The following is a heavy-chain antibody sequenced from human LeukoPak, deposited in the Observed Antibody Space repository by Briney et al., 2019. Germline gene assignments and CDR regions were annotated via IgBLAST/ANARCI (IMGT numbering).Heavy chain of an antibody. CDR2: IYYSGST. CDR3: ARTSPRYYGMDV. CDR1: GGFISSYY. V-gene: IGHV4-59*01. Sequence: SETLSLTCTVSGGFISSYYGSWIRQPPGKGLEWIGYIYYSGSTNYNTSLKSRVTISVDTSKNQFSLKLRSVTAADTAVYYGARTSPRYYGMDVWGQGTTVTVSS. J-gene: IGHJ6*02.